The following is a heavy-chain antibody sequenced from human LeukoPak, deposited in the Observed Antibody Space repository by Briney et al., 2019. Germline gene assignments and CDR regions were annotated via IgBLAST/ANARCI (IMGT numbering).Heavy chain of an antibody. V-gene: IGHV3-23*01. Sequence: GGSLRLFCVASGLTFSSYAMSWVRQAPGRGLEWVSTISVSGGSIYYADSVKGRFTISRDNSKNTLYLQMNSLRAEDTAVYYCAPYCSGGSCYRYWGQGTLVTVSS. CDR1: GLTFSSYA. CDR3: APYCSGGSCYRY. CDR2: ISVSGGSI. D-gene: IGHD2-15*01. J-gene: IGHJ4*02.